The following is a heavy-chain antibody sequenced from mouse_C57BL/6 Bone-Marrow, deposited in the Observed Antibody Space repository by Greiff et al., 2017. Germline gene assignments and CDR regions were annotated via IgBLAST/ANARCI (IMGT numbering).Heavy chain of an antibody. Sequence: EVQLVESGGGLVKPGGSLKLSCAASGFTFSSYAMSWVRQTPEKRLEWVATISDGGSYTYYPDNVKGRFTISRDNAKNNLYLQMSHLKSEDTAMYYCARDPLYGGFADWGQGTLVTVAA. D-gene: IGHD1-1*02. V-gene: IGHV5-4*01. J-gene: IGHJ3*01. CDR1: GFTFSSYA. CDR3: ARDPLYGGFAD. CDR2: ISDGGSYT.